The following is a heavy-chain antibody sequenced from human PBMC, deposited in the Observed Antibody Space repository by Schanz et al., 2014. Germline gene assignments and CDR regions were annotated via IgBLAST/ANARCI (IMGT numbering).Heavy chain of an antibody. J-gene: IGHJ6*02. CDR3: AKDDTQVNGMDV. CDR1: GFTVSNNY. CDR2: ISYDGRHK. V-gene: IGHV3-30*18. Sequence: VQLLESGGGLVQPGGSLRLSCAASGFTVSNNYMSWVRQAPGKGLEWVAIISYDGRHKNYADSVKGRFTISRDNSKNTLHLQMNSLRVEDTAVYYCAKDDTQVNGMDVWGQGTTVTVSS.